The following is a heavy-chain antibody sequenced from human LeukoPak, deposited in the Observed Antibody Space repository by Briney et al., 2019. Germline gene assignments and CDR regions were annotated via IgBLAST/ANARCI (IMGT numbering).Heavy chain of an antibody. D-gene: IGHD2-21*01. Sequence: PSETLSLTCTVSGGSITMADYWWDWIRQPPGKGLEWTASIYYSGSTHYNPALKSRVYISVDTSKSQFSLKLSSVTAADTAVYYCARQIGRGLWAFDYWGQGTPVSVSS. CDR3: ARQIGRGLWAFDY. CDR2: IYYSGST. V-gene: IGHV4-39*01. J-gene: IGHJ4*02. CDR1: GGSITMADYW.